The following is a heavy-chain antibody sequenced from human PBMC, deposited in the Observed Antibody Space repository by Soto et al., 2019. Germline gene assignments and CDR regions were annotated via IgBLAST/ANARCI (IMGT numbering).Heavy chain of an antibody. CDR3: ARDMGIVVVPASYYYGMDV. J-gene: IGHJ6*02. D-gene: IGHD2-2*03. V-gene: IGHV6-1*01. CDR2: TYYRSKWYN. Sequence: SQTLSLTCAISGDSVSSNSAAWNWIRQSPSRGLEWLGRTYYRSKWYNDYAVSVKRRITINPDTSKNQFSLQLNSVTPEDTAVYYCARDMGIVVVPASYYYGMDVWGQRTPVTVSS. CDR1: GDSVSSNSAA.